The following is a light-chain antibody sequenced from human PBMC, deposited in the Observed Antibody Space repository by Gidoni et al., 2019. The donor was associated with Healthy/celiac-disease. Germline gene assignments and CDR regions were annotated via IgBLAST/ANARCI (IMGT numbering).Light chain of an antibody. CDR2: CAS. J-gene: IGKJ1*01. CDR3: QQYNNWPWA. Sequence: EIVMTQSPATLSVSPGERATLACRASQSVSSNLAWYQQKPGQAPRLLIYCASTRASGIPARFSGSGSGTDFTLTISGLQSEDFGVYYCQQYNNWPWAFGQGTKVEIK. CDR1: QSVSSN. V-gene: IGKV3-15*01.